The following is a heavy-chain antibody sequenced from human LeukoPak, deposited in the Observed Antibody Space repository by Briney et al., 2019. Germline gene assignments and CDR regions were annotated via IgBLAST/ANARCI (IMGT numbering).Heavy chain of an antibody. V-gene: IGHV3-15*01. J-gene: IGHJ4*02. Sequence: PGGSLRLSCAASGFSFSSAWMSWVRQAPGKWLEWVGRIKSKADGGTKDNAAPVKGRFTISRDDSENTLYLQMNGLKAEDTAVYYCAADWLGEYYPTDYWGQGTLVTVSS. CDR2: IKSKADGGTK. CDR1: GFSFSSAW. CDR3: AADWLGEYYPTDY. D-gene: IGHD6-19*01.